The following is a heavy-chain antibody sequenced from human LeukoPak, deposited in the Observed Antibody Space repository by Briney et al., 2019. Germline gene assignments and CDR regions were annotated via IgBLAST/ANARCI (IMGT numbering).Heavy chain of an antibody. J-gene: IGHJ4*02. CDR2: INPNSGGR. V-gene: IGHV1-2*02. D-gene: IGHD3-22*01. Sequence: ASVKDSFKPCRYTFPGYYIHGVGQAPGQGPEWMGWINPNSGGRNYAQKFQDRVTMTRDTSISTVYIELSRLKSDDTAVYYCASGRYDISADCEYWGQGTLVTVSS. CDR3: ASGRYDISADCEY. CDR1: RYTFPGYY.